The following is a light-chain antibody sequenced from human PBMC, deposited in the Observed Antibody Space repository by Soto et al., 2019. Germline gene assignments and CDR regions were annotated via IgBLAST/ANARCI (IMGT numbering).Light chain of an antibody. V-gene: IGLV1-40*01. J-gene: IGLJ3*02. CDR1: SSNIGAGYD. CDR3: QAYDTNLSGVV. CDR2: GTT. Sequence: QAGLTQPPSVSGAPGQRVTISCTGSSSNIGAGYDVHWYRQLPGTAPKLLMHGTTNRPSGVPDRFSGSKSGSSAFLAITGLQAEDEADYYCQAYDTNLSGVVLGGGTKLTVL.